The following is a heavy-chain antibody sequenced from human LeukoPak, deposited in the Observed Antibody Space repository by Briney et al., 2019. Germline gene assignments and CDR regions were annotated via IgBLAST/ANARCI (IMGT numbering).Heavy chain of an antibody. Sequence: SETLSLTCTVAGGSLSTYYWSWIRQPPGEGLEWMGYIYYSGSTNYNPSLKSRVTMSVDTSMNQFSLKLSSVTAADTAVYYCARASGGYYNNWFDPWGQGTLVTVSS. D-gene: IGHD3-22*01. CDR2: IYYSGST. V-gene: IGHV4-59*01. J-gene: IGHJ5*02. CDR1: GGSLSTYY. CDR3: ARASGGYYNNWFDP.